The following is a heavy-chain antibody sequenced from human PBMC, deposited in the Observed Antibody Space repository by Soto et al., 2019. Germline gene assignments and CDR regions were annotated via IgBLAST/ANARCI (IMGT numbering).Heavy chain of an antibody. CDR1: VFSFSTYL. V-gene: IGHV3-30*18. CDR3: AKGSVLRVVEEPLEILGGVDV. J-gene: IGHJ6*04. Sequence: VGSLGLSCASSVFSFSTYLMYLVLQTPVNWLEWVSFMSYYGIHEYYADSVKGRFTISIDNSKTILYLQMNSLRLEDTAVYYCAKGSVLRVVEEPLEILGGVDVCGKRDMVSVSS. CDR2: MSYYGIHE. D-gene: IGHD2-8*01.